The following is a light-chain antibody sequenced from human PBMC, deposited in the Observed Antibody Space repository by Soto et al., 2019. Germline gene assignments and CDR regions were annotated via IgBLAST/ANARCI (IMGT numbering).Light chain of an antibody. V-gene: IGLV4-60*02. CDR1: SGHSSYI. J-gene: IGLJ3*02. CDR2: LEGSGSY. CDR3: ETWDSNVWV. Sequence: QPVLTQSSSASASLGSSVKLTCTLSSGHSSYIIAWHQQQPGKAPRYLMKLEGSGSYNKGSGVPDRFSGSSSGADRYLTISNLQFEDEADYYCETWDSNVWVFGGGTNSPS.